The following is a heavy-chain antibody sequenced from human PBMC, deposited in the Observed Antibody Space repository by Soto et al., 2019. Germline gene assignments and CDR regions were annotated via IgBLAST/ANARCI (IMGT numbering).Heavy chain of an antibody. D-gene: IGHD3-22*01. CDR3: TTDDYTMIQESGY. Sequence: ASGFTFSNAWMNWVRQAPGKGLGWVGRIKSKTDGGTTDYAAPVKGRFTISRDDSKNTLYLQMNSLKTEDTAVYYCTTDDYTMIQESGYWGQGTLVTVSS. J-gene: IGHJ4*02. CDR1: GFTFSNAW. V-gene: IGHV3-15*07. CDR2: IKSKTDGGTT.